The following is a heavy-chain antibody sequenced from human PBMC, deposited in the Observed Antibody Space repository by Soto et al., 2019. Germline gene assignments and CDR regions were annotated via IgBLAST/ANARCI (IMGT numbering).Heavy chain of an antibody. CDR1: GYRFTTYW. D-gene: IGHD6-19*01. CDR2: IYPGDSET. CDR3: ARHLGVAVAGTRWYFDL. V-gene: IGHV5-51*01. J-gene: IGHJ2*01. Sequence: GESLKISCEASGYRFTTYWIGWVRQMPGKGLEWMGIIYPGDSETRYSPSFQGHVTISVDKSNNTAYLQWSSLKASDTATYYCARHLGVAVAGTRWYFDLWGRGTLVTVSS.